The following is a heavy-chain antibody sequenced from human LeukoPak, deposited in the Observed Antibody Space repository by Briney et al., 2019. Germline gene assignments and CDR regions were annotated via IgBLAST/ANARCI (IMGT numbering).Heavy chain of an antibody. CDR3: AGTVTTPYYYYGMDV. D-gene: IGHD4-17*01. V-gene: IGHV3-53*01. J-gene: IGHJ6*02. CDR1: GFTVSSNS. CDR2: IYSGGST. Sequence: GGSLRLSCAASGFTVSSNSMNWVRQAPGKGLEWGSLIYSGGSTYYADSVKGRFTISRDNSENTLYLQMNSLRAEDTAVYYCAGTVTTPYYYYGMDVWGQGTTVTVSS.